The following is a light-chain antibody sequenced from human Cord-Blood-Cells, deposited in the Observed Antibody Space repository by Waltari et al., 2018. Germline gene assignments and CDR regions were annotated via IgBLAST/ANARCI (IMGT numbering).Light chain of an antibody. V-gene: IGKV3-15*01. Sequence: EIVMTPSPATLSVSPGERATLSCRASQSVSSNLAWYQQKPGQAPRLLIYGASTRATGIPASFSGSGSGTEFTLTISSLQSVDFAVEYFQQYNNWPYTFGQGTKLEI. CDR3: QQYNNWPYT. CDR1: QSVSSN. CDR2: GAS. J-gene: IGKJ2*01.